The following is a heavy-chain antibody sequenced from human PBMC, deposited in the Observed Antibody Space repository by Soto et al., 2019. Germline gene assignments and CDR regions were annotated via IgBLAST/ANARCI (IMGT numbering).Heavy chain of an antibody. Sequence: GGSLRLSCAASGFTFSGYYMSWNRQAPGKGLEWVSYISSSGSTIYYADSVKGRFTISRDNAKNSLYLQMNSLRAEDTAVYYCSREQGSGWYDYFDYWGQGTLVTVSP. J-gene: IGHJ4*02. CDR2: ISSSGSTI. V-gene: IGHV3-11*01. D-gene: IGHD6-19*01. CDR3: SREQGSGWYDYFDY. CDR1: GFTFSGYY.